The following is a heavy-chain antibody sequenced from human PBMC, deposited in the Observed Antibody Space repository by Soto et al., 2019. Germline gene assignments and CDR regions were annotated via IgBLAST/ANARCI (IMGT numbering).Heavy chain of an antibody. V-gene: IGHV3-30*03. J-gene: IGHJ4*02. CDR1: GFTFSSYA. CDR2: ISYDGRDK. D-gene: IGHD3-10*01. CDR3: AREAGTGGSSPLDY. Sequence: QVQLVESGGDVVQPGRSLRLSCAASGFTFSSYAMHWVRQAPGKGLEWVAFISYDGRDKYYADSVKGRFTISRDNSKNTLYLQMTSVRVEDTAVYYGAREAGTGGSSPLDYWGQGTLVPVPS.